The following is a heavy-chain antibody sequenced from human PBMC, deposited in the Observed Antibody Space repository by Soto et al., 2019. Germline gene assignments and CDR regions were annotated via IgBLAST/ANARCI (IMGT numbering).Heavy chain of an antibody. CDR2: IRSKAYGGTT. CDR3: TRDRYYYDSSGYLY. CDR1: GFTFGDYA. D-gene: IGHD3-22*01. Sequence: GGSLRLSCTASGFTFGDYAMSWVRQAPGKGLEWVGFIRSKAYGGTTEYAASVKGRFTISRDDSKSIAYLQMNSLKTEDTAVYYCTRDRYYYDSSGYLYWGQGTLVTVSS. J-gene: IGHJ4*02. V-gene: IGHV3-49*04.